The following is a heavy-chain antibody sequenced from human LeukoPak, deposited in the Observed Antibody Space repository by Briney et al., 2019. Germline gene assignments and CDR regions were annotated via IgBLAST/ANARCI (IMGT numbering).Heavy chain of an antibody. V-gene: IGHV3-30-3*01. CDR1: GFTFSSYA. CDR3: AGDLGGSDSSN. D-gene: IGHD2-21*01. J-gene: IGHJ4*02. CDR2: ISYDGSNK. Sequence: GGSLRLSCAASGFTFSSYAMHWVRQAPGKGLEWVAVISYDGSNKYYADSVKGRFTISRDNSKNTLYLQMNSLRAEDTAVYYCAGDLGGSDSSNWGQGTLVTVTS.